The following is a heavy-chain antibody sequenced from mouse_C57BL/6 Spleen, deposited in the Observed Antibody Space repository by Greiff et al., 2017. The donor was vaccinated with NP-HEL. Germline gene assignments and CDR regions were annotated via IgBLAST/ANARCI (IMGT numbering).Heavy chain of an antibody. J-gene: IGHJ4*01. CDR2: IYPGSGST. CDR3: ARSRLYNAMDY. V-gene: IGHV1-55*01. CDR1: GYTFTSYW. D-gene: IGHD1-3*01. Sequence: QVQLQQPGAELVKPGASVKMSCKASGYTFTSYWITWVKQRPGQGLEWIGDIYPGSGSTNYNEKFKSKATLTVDTSSSTAYMQLSSLTSKDASVYYCARSRLYNAMDYWGQGTSVTVSS.